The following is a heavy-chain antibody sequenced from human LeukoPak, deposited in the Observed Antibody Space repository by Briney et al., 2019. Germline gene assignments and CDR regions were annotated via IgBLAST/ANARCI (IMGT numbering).Heavy chain of an antibody. V-gene: IGHV1-18*01. D-gene: IGHD4-17*01. Sequence: RASVKVSCKASGYTFASYGITWVRQAPGQGLEWMGWISAYNGNIDYAQKVQGSVTMTTDTSTSTAYMELRSLRSDDTAVYYCAARLRYFFDYWGQGTLVTVSS. J-gene: IGHJ4*02. CDR2: ISAYNGNI. CDR1: GYTFASYG. CDR3: AARLRYFFDY.